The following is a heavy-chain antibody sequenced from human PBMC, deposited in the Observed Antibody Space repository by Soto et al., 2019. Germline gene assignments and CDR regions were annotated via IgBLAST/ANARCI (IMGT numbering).Heavy chain of an antibody. J-gene: IGHJ5*02. CDR3: AGGSSKSWFDP. CDR2: IYYSGST. V-gene: IGHV4-31*03. D-gene: IGHD6-6*01. Sequence: QVQLQESGPGLAKPSQTLSLTCNVSNGSISSSGYYWSWIRQHPGQGVEWIGYIYYSGSTYYNPSLKSRVTISVDTSKNQFSLKLGSVTAADTAIYYCAGGSSKSWFDPWGQGTLVTVSS. CDR1: NGSISSSGYY.